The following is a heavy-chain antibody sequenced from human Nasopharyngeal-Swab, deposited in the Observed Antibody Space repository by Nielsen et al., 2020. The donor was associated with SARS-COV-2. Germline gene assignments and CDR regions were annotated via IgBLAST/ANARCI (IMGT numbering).Heavy chain of an antibody. CDR3: ARALSGSNFASYGLDV. Sequence: SETLFLTCSVSGGSISSSAYSWSWIRQPAGKELEWIGRIFSSGSTTKNPSLKSRVSMSIDTSRKQFSLKLTSVTAADTAVYYCARALSGSNFASYGLDVWGQGTTVTVSS. V-gene: IGHV4-61*02. CDR2: IFSSGST. D-gene: IGHD3-22*01. J-gene: IGHJ6*02. CDR1: GGSISSSAYS.